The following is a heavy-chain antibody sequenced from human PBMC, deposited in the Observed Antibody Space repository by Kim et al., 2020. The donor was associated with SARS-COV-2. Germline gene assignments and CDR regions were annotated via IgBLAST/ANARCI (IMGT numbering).Heavy chain of an antibody. D-gene: IGHD2-2*01. J-gene: IGHJ6*02. CDR2: ISSSSSYI. Sequence: GGSLRLSCAASGFTFSSYSMNWVRQAPGKGLEWVSSISSSSSYIYYADSVKGRFTISRDNAKNSLYLQMNSLRAEDTAVYYCARAVGGYIVVVPAATYYYGMDVWGQGTTVTVSS. CDR1: GFTFSSYS. CDR3: ARAVGGYIVVVPAATYYYGMDV. V-gene: IGHV3-21*01.